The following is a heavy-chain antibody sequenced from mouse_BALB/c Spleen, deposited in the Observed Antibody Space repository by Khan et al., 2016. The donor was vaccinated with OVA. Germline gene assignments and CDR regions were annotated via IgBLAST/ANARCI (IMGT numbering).Heavy chain of an antibody. CDR2: INPSTGYT. CDR3: TRRGPYGIFAY. J-gene: IGHJ3*01. V-gene: IGHV1-7*01. D-gene: IGHD2-10*02. CDR1: GYTFTTYW. Sequence: QVQLKESGAELAKPGASVKMSCKASGYTFTTYWMHWIKQRPGQGLEWIGYINPSTGYTEYNQKFKDKATLTTDKSSSTAYMQLSSLTFEDSAVYYCTRRGPYGIFAYWGQGTLVTVSA.